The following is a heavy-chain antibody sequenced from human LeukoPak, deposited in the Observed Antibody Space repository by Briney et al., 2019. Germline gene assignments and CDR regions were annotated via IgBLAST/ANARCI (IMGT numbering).Heavy chain of an antibody. CDR1: ASAITTDYF. D-gene: IGHD3-16*01. V-gene: IGHV4-38-2*01. Sequence: SETLSLTCGASASAITTDYFWGWLRQPPGKELEWIGDMHHKGGAYWNPSLRSRVTISVDTSKSQVSLNPSAVTAADTATYYCTRRARTLGLRDVWGKGTTVTVSS. J-gene: IGHJ6*04. CDR3: TRRARTLGLRDV. CDR2: MHHKGGA.